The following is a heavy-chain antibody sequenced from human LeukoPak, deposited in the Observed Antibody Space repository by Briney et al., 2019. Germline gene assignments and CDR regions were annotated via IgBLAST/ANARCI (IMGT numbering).Heavy chain of an antibody. D-gene: IGHD3-16*01. CDR3: ARVMMMVHFDY. CDR1: GGSISSGGYY. J-gene: IGHJ4*02. CDR2: IYYSGST. V-gene: IGHV4-31*03. Sequence: PSETLSLTCTVSGGSISSGGYYWSWIRQHPGKGLEWIGYIYYSGSTYYNPSLKSRVTISVDTSKNQFSLKLSSVTAADTAVYYCARVMMMVHFDYWGQGTLATVSS.